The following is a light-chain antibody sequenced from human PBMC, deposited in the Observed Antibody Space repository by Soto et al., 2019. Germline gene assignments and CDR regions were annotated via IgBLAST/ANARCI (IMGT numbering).Light chain of an antibody. J-gene: IGLJ2*01. Sequence: QSVLTQPASVSGSPGQSITISCTGTSSDVGGYNYVSWYQQHPGKAPKLMIYEVSNRPSGVSNRFSGSKSVNTASLTISGLQAEDEADYYCSSYTSSSTPVVFGGGTKRTVL. V-gene: IGLV2-14*01. CDR1: SSDVGGYNY. CDR3: SSYTSSSTPVV. CDR2: EVS.